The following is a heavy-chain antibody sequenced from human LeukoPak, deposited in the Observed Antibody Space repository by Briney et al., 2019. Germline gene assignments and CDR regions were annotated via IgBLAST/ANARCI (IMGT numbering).Heavy chain of an antibody. CDR2: ISSSSSYI. D-gene: IGHD5-24*01. J-gene: IGHJ2*01. Sequence: PVRSLRLSCAASGFTFSSYSMTWVRQAPGKGLEWVSSISSSSSYIYYADSLKGRFTISRDNAKNSLYLQMNSLRAEDTAVYYCARGINYYWYFDLWGRGTLVTVSS. V-gene: IGHV3-21*01. CDR1: GFTFSSYS. CDR3: ARGINYYWYFDL.